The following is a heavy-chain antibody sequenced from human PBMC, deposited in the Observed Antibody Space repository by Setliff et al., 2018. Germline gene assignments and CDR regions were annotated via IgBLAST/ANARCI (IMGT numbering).Heavy chain of an antibody. Sequence: SETLSLTCGASGGSFSGYYWSWIRQPPGKGLEWIGEINHSGSTNYNPSLKSRVTISVDTSKNQFSLTLSSVTAADTAVYYCARLPNYVWGSPVDYWGQGTLVTVSS. J-gene: IGHJ4*02. CDR3: ARLPNYVWGSPVDY. V-gene: IGHV4-34*01. D-gene: IGHD3-16*01. CDR1: GGSFSGYY. CDR2: INHSGST.